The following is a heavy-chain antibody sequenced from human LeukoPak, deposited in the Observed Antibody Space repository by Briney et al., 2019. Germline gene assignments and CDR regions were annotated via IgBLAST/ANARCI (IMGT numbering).Heavy chain of an antibody. CDR3: VKGDGSGTYYTRPSDY. D-gene: IGHD3-10*01. Sequence: GGSLRLSCAASGFTFSSYAMTWVRQAPGKGLEWVSGISGSAINTYYADSVKGRFTISRDNSQNTLYLQMSSLRAEDSAVYYCVKGDGSGTYYTRPSDYWGQGTLVTVSS. CDR1: GFTFSSYA. J-gene: IGHJ4*02. V-gene: IGHV3-23*01. CDR2: ISGSAINT.